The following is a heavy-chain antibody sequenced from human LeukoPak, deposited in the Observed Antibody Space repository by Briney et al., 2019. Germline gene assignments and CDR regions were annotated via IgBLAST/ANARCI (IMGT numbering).Heavy chain of an antibody. D-gene: IGHD2-2*02. V-gene: IGHV4-59*01. J-gene: IGHJ3*02. Sequence: SETLSLTCTVSGGSISSYYWSWIRQPPGKGLEWIGYIYYSGCTNYNPSLKSRVTISVDTSKNQFSLKLSSVTAADTAVYYCARGGPDDIVVVPAAIQYGAFDIWGRGTMVTVSS. CDR1: GGSISSYY. CDR2: IYYSGCT. CDR3: ARGGPDDIVVVPAAIQYGAFDI.